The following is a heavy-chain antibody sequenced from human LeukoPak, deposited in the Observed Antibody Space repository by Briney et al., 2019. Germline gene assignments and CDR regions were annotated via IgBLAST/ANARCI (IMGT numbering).Heavy chain of an antibody. CDR1: GGSFSGYY. J-gene: IGHJ4*02. V-gene: IGHV4-34*01. Sequence: PSETLSLTCAVYGGSFSGYYWSWIRQPPGKGLERIGEINHSGSTNYNPSLKSRVTISVDTSKNQFSLKLSSVTAADTAVYYCARYSSSWYYFDYWGQGTLVTVSS. CDR2: INHSGST. D-gene: IGHD6-13*01. CDR3: ARYSSSWYYFDY.